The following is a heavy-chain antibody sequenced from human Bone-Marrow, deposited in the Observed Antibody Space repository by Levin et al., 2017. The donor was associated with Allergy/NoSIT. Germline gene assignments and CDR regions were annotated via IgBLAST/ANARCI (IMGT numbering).Heavy chain of an antibody. V-gene: IGHV3-9*01. D-gene: IGHD5-18*01. J-gene: IGHJ4*02. CDR1: GFTFDDYA. Sequence: QAGGSLRLSCAASGFTFDDYAVHWVRQAPGKGLEWVSGFGWDSYKIGYGDSVKGRFTISRDSAKNSLYLQMNSVRAEDSALYFCVKGKHKDMVSGWGYYFDYWGQGTVVTVSS. CDR3: VKGKHKDMVSGWGYYFDY. CDR2: FGWDSYKI.